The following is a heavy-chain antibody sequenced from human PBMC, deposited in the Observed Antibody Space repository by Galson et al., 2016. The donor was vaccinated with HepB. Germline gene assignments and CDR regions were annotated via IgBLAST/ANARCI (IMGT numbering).Heavy chain of an antibody. CDR2: ITGRSTST. CDR3: AKDPQWTPSSRGAFDF. J-gene: IGHJ3*01. V-gene: IGHV3-23*01. CDR1: GFSFSSYA. Sequence: SLRLSCAASGFSFSSYAMSWVRQAPGKGLEWVSTITGRSTSTYYAHSVEGRFTISRDNSKRTLYLQMNGLRAEDTAVYYCAKDPQWTPSSRGAFDFWDQGTMLTVFS. D-gene: IGHD6-6*01.